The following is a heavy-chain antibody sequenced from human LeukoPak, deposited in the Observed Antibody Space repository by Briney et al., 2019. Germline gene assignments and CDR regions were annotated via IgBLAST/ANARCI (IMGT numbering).Heavy chain of an antibody. CDR2: IYYSGST. J-gene: IGHJ4*02. Sequence: SETLSLTCTISGGSISSSSYYWGWIRQPPGKGLEWIGSIYYSGSTYYNPSLKSRVTISVDTSKNQFSLKLSSVTAADTAVYYCALSRRDGYNSVGFFDYWGQGTLVTVSS. V-gene: IGHV4-39*07. CDR1: GGSISSSSYY. CDR3: ALSRRDGYNSVGFFDY. D-gene: IGHD5-24*01.